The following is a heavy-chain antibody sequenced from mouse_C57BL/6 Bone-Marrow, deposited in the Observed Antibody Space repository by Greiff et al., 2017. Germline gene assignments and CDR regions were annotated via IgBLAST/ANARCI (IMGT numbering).Heavy chain of an antibody. CDR1: GYTFTSYW. J-gene: IGHJ4*01. D-gene: IGHD2-4*01. CDR3: ARKDYDLYYAMDY. V-gene: IGHV1-55*01. Sequence: QVQLQQPGAELVKPGASVKMSCKASGYTFTSYWITWVKQRPGQGLEWIGDIYPGSGSTNYNEKFKSKATLTVDTSSSTAYMQLSSLTSADSAVYYCARKDYDLYYAMDYWGQGTSVTVSS. CDR2: IYPGSGST.